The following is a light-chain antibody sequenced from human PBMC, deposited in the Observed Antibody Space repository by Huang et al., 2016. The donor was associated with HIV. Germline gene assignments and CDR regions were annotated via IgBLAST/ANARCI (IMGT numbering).Light chain of an antibody. CDR3: QQYDKWPPGLT. CDR1: QNVRNN. CDR2: ETS. J-gene: IGKJ4*01. Sequence: EIMMTQSPATLSVSPGGRATPSCRASQNVRNNLAWYQQKTGQAPRLLIYETSTRASGIPARFSGSGSATDFTLTISGLQSEDFAIYYCQQYDKWPPGLTFGGGTKVEI. V-gene: IGKV3D-15*01.